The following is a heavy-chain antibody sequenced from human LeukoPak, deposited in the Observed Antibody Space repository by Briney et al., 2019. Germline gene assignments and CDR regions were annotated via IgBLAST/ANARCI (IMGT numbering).Heavy chain of an antibody. CDR2: IKQDGSEK. V-gene: IGHV3-7*01. CDR3: AREHGDYYYYYYMDV. D-gene: IGHD4-17*01. CDR1: GFTFSSYW. J-gene: IGHJ6*03. Sequence: GGSLRLSCAASGFTFSSYWMSWVRQAPGKGLEWVANIKQDGSEKYYVDSVKGRFTISRDNAKNSLYLQMNSLRAEDTAVYYCAREHGDYYYYYYMDVWGKGTTVTISS.